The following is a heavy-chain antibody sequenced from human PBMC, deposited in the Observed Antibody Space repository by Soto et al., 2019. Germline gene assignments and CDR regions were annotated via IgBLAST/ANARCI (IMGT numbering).Heavy chain of an antibody. CDR3: ARARSIAARRRAPNWFDP. CDR1: GGSFSGYY. CDR2: INHSGST. Sequence: SETLSLTCAVYGGSFSGYYWSWIRQPPGKGLEWIGEINHSGSTNYNPSLKSRVTISVDTSKNHFSLKLSSVTAADTAVFYCARARSIAARRRAPNWFDPWGQGTLVTVSS. V-gene: IGHV4-34*01. D-gene: IGHD6-6*01. J-gene: IGHJ5*02.